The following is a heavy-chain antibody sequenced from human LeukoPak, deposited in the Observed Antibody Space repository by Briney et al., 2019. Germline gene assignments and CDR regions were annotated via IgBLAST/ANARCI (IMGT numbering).Heavy chain of an antibody. D-gene: IGHD3-22*01. CDR2: FYSSGST. Sequence: KTGGSLRLSCAASGFIFSSYAMSWIRQPPGKGLEWIGYFYSSGSTNYNPSLKSRSTISVDTSKNQFSLNLSPVTAADTAVYYCARHQFRRYYYESSGSAFDIWGQGTMVTVSS. CDR3: ARHQFRRYYYESSGSAFDI. CDR1: GFIFSSYA. J-gene: IGHJ3*02. V-gene: IGHV4-59*08.